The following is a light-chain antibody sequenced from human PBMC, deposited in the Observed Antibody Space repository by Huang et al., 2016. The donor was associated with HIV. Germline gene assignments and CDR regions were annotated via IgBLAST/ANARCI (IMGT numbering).Light chain of an antibody. J-gene: IGKJ2*01. V-gene: IGKV3-20*01. CDR1: QSVSSNS. Sequence: EIVLTQSPGTLSLSPGERTTLFCRASQSVSSNSLAWHQQRPRQAPRLLIYGASSRATGIPDRFSGSGSGTDFTLTISRLEPEDFAVYYCQQYNNLRYTFGQGTKLEIK. CDR2: GAS. CDR3: QQYNNLRYT.